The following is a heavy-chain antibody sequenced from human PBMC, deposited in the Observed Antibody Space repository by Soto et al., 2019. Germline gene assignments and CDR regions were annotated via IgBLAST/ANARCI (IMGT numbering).Heavy chain of an antibody. CDR2: ISSSSSYI. V-gene: IGHV3-21*01. CDR1: GFTFSSDS. Sequence: GGSLRLSCAASGFTFSSDSMNWVRQAPGKGLEWVSSISSSSSYIYYADSVKGRFTISRDNAKNSLYLQMNSLRAEDTAVYYCARDRYSSSSPLGQHWYDRWGQGTLVTVXS. CDR3: ARDRYSSSSPLGQHWYDR. D-gene: IGHD6-6*01. J-gene: IGHJ5*02.